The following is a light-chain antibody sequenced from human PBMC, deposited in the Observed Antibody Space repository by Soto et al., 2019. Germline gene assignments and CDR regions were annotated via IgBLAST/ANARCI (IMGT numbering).Light chain of an antibody. CDR1: STDVGAYNY. V-gene: IGLV2-14*01. CDR2: EVF. CDR3: LSYTGSSARI. J-gene: IGLJ1*01. Sequence: QSVLTQPPSASGSPGQSVTISCTGTSTDVGAYNYVSWYQQNPGKAPKLMIYEVFNRPSGVSGRFSGSKSGNTASLTISGLQAEDEGDYYCLSYTGSSARIFGTGTKVTVL.